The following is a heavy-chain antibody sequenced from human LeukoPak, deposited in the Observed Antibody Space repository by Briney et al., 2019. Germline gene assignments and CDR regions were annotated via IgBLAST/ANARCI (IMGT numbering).Heavy chain of an antibody. D-gene: IGHD2-15*01. V-gene: IGHV1-69*06. CDR3: ARGRARGYCSGGSCYYFVY. CDR2: IIPIFGTA. CDR1: GGTFSSYA. Sequence: ASVKVSCKASGGTFSSYAISWVRQAPGQGLEWMGGIIPIFGTANYAQKFQGRVTITADKSTSTAYMELSSLRSEDTAVYYCARGRARGYCSGGSCYYFVYWGQGTLVTVSS. J-gene: IGHJ4*02.